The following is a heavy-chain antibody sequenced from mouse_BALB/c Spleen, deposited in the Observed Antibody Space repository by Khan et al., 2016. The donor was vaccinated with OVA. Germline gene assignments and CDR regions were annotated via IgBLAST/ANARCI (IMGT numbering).Heavy chain of an antibody. V-gene: IGHV1-20*02. D-gene: IGHD1-1*01. CDR3: ARIYGSDFDY. CDR2: INPHIGET. J-gene: IGHJ2*01. Sequence: VQLKQSGPELVKPGASVKISCKASGYSFTGYFMNWVMQSHGKSLEWIGRINPHIGETFYNQKFKDKATLTVDKSSSTAHMELRSLASKDSAVYYCARIYGSDFDYWGQGTTLTVSS. CDR1: GYSFTGYF.